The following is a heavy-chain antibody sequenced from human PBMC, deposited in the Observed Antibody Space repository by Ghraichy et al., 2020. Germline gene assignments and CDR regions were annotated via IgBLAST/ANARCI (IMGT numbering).Heavy chain of an antibody. Sequence: GGSLRLSCAASGFTFEDYSMHWVRQAPGKGLEGVSLISWDGEITYYAESVKGRFTISRDNSKNSLYLQMNSLRSEDTALYYCARDLFRGDGYNFIYYSGMDVWGQGTTVTVSS. V-gene: IGHV3-43*01. CDR3: ARDLFRGDGYNFIYYSGMDV. J-gene: IGHJ6*02. CDR2: ISWDGEIT. D-gene: IGHD5-24*01. CDR1: GFTFEDYS.